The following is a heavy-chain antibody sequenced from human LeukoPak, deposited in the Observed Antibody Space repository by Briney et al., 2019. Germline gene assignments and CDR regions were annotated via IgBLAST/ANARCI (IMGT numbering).Heavy chain of an antibody. CDR3: ARGDIVVVPAAMIGNY. V-gene: IGHV3-21*01. D-gene: IGHD2-2*01. Sequence: GGSLRLSCAAYGFTFSSYSMNWVRQAPGKGLEWVSSISSSSSYIYYADSVKGRFTISRDNAKNSLYLQMNSLRAEDTAVYYCARGDIVVVPAAMIGNYWGQGTPVTVSS. J-gene: IGHJ4*02. CDR2: ISSSSSYI. CDR1: GFTFSSYS.